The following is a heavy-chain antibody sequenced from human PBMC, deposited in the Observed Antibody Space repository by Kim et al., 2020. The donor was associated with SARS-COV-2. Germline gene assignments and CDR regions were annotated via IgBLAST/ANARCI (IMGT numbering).Heavy chain of an antibody. V-gene: IGHV1-2*02. CDR2: INPNSGGT. CDR3: ARDRGRALRAFDI. J-gene: IGHJ4*02. CDR1: GYTFTGYY. D-gene: IGHD3-9*01. Sequence: ASVKVSCKASGYTFTGYYMHWVRQAPGQGLEWMGWINPNSGGTNYAQKFQGRVTMTRDTSISTAYMELSRLRSDDTAVYYCARDRGRALRAFDIWGQGTLVTVSS.